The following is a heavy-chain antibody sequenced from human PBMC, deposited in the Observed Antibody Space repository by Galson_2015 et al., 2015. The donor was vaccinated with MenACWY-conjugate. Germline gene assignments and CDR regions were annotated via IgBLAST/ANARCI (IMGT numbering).Heavy chain of an antibody. CDR2: IDPSDSYT. Sequence: QSGAEVKKPGESLTISCTGSGYSFTSYWISWVRQMPGKGLEWMGRIDPSDSYTNYSPSFQGHVTISADKSISTAYLQWSSLKASDTAMYYCARHETSKYCGGDCSLDWFDPWGQGTLVTVSS. D-gene: IGHD2-21*02. J-gene: IGHJ5*02. V-gene: IGHV5-10-1*01. CDR3: ARHETSKYCGGDCSLDWFDP. CDR1: GYSFTSYW.